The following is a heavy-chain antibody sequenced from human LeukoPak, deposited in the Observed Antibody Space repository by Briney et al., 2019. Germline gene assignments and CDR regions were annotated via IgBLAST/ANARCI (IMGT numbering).Heavy chain of an antibody. D-gene: IGHD3-10*01. J-gene: IGHJ4*02. V-gene: IGHV3-53*01. CDR2: IYRGGTT. Sequence: GGSLRLSCAASGFTVTNSYMSWVRQAPGKGLEWVSVIYRGGTTYYADSVTGRFTISRDNSKNTLYLQMNSLTVEDTAGYYCAIVGGSGYYYFDYWGQGTLVTVSS. CDR1: GFTVTNSY. CDR3: AIVGGSGYYYFDY.